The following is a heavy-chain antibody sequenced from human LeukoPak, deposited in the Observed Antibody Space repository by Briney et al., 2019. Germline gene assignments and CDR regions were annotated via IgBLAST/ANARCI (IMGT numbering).Heavy chain of an antibody. D-gene: IGHD4-23*01. CDR3: ARESHVYGGNSFDY. J-gene: IGHJ4*02. CDR1: GYTFTGYY. CDR2: INPNSGGT. V-gene: IGHV1-2*06. Sequence: ASVKVSCKASGYTFTGYYMHWVRQAPGQGLEWMGRINPNSGGTNYAQKFQGRVTMTRDTSISTAYMELSRLRSDDTAVHYCARESHVYGGNSFDYWGQGTLVTVSS.